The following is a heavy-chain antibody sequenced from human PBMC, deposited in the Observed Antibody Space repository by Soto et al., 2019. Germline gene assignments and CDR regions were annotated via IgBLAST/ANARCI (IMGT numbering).Heavy chain of an antibody. CDR3: ARGIEGWYQGRYGSGMDF. J-gene: IGHJ6*02. CDR1: GGSVSSGSYY. V-gene: IGHV4-61*01. Sequence: QVQLQESGPGLVKPSETLSLTCPVSGGSVSSGSYYWSWTRQPPGKGLGWIGYIYYSGSTNYNPSLKRPGTISVDTSKNQFSLNLSSVTAADTAVYYCARGIEGWYQGRYGSGMDFWGQGTAVTVSS. D-gene: IGHD6-19*01. CDR2: IYYSGST.